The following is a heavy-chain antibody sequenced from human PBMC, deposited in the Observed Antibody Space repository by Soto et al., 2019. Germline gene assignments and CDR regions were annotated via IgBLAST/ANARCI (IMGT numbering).Heavy chain of an antibody. CDR1: RGSISSDNYY. V-gene: IGHV4-31*03. CDR3: ARHGSY. CDR2: IYYSGSA. J-gene: IGHJ4*02. Sequence: QVQLQESGPGLVKPSQTLSLTCIVSRGSISSDNYYWSWIRQQPGKGLEWLGYIYYSGSAYYNPSLKSRLSMSVDTSKNQFSLNVSSVTAADTAVYFCARHGSYWGQGTLVAVSS.